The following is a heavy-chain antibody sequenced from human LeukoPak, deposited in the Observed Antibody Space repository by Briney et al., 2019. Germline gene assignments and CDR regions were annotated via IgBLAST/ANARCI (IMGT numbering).Heavy chain of an antibody. J-gene: IGHJ5*02. CDR2: IVHSGST. CDR3: ASSGSGSRWFDP. D-gene: IGHD3-10*01. CDR1: GGSFSDYN. Sequence: SETLSLTCAVYGGSFSDYNWGWIRQSPGKGLEWIGEIVHSGSTNYNPSLKSRVTISVDTSKNQFSLKLSSVTAADTAVYYCASSGSGSRWFDPWGQGTLVTVSS. V-gene: IGHV4-34*12.